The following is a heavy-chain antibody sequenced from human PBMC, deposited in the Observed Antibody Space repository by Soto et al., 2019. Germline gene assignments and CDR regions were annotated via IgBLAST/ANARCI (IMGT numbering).Heavy chain of an antibody. CDR3: ARRAETNGWNGFGADKYYFDF. CDR2: MNPNTGNS. J-gene: IGHJ4*02. Sequence: GASVKVSCKASGSPFTVYDIYWVRQATGQGLEWMGWMNPNTGNSGYAQKFQGRVTMTSDTSISTAHMELSSLRSEDTAVYYCARRAETNGWNGFGADKYYFDFWGQGTLVTVSS. V-gene: IGHV1-8*01. CDR1: GSPFTVYD. D-gene: IGHD1-1*01.